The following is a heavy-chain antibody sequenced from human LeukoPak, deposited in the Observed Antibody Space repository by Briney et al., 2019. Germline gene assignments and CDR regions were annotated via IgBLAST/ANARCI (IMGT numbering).Heavy chain of an antibody. J-gene: IGHJ6*03. CDR2: INPNSGGT. D-gene: IGHD2-15*01. CDR3: ARDIVVVVAATSRPYYYMDV. Sequence: GASVKVSCKASGYTFTGYYMHWVRQAPGQGLEWMGWINPNSGGTNYAQKFQGRVTMTRDTSISTAYMELSRLRSDDTAVYYCARDIVVVVAATSRPYYYMDVWGKGTTVTVSS. CDR1: GYTFTGYY. V-gene: IGHV1-2*02.